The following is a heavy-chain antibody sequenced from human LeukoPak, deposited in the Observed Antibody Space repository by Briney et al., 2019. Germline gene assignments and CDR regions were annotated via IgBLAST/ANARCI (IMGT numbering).Heavy chain of an antibody. V-gene: IGHV4-31*03. CDR1: GGSIYSGGYY. D-gene: IGHD3-10*01. J-gene: IGHJ4*02. CDR2: IYYTGST. CDR3: ARNADGSGNLLPFYFDC. Sequence: SQTLSLTCTVSGGSIYSGGYYWSWIRQHPGKGLEWIGYIYYTGSTYYNPSLKSRVAISVDTSKNQFSLILSSVTAADTAVYYCARNADGSGNLLPFYFDCWGPGTLVTVSS.